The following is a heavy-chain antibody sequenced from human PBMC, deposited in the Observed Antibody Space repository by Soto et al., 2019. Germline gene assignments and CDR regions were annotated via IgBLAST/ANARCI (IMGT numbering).Heavy chain of an antibody. Sequence: GASVKVSCKASGFTFTSSAVQWVRQARGQRLEWIGWIVVGSGNTNYAQKFQERVTITRDMSTSTAYMQMNSLRAEDTAVYYCAKGLLNGRWYAADWGQGTLVTVSS. V-gene: IGHV1-58*01. CDR2: IVVGSGNT. CDR3: AKGLLNGRWYAAD. CDR1: GFTFTSSA. D-gene: IGHD6-13*01. J-gene: IGHJ4*02.